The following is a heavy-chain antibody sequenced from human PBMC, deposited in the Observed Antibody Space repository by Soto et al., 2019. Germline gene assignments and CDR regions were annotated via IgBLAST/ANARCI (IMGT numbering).Heavy chain of an antibody. Sequence: SVKVYCKGSGGTFSTYAIRCVRQAPGQGLEWMGGIIPIFGTANYAQKFQGRVTITADESTSTAYMELSSLRSEDTAVYYCAREGRHISSSYYYYYYGTDVWGQGTTVTVSS. J-gene: IGHJ6*02. CDR3: AREGRHISSSYYYYYYGTDV. CDR2: IIPIFGTA. D-gene: IGHD6-6*01. CDR1: GGTFSTYA. V-gene: IGHV1-69*13.